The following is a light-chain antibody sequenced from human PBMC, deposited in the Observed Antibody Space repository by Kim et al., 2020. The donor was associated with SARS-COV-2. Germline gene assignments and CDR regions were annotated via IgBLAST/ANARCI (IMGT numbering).Light chain of an antibody. CDR2: LAS. J-gene: IGKJ2*01. CDR1: ENIGTW. CDR3: QHFSSFPYT. V-gene: IGKV1-5*03. Sequence: DIQMTQSPSTLSASVGDRVTITCRASENIGTWLAWYQQKPGRAPSLLIYLASTLESGFPSRFSGTGSGTEFSLSITSLQPDDFATYYCQHFSSFPYTFGQGTKLEI.